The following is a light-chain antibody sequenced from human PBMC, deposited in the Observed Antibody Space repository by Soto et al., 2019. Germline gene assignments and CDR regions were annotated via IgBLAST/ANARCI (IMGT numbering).Light chain of an antibody. CDR2: GAS. CDR1: QSVSGY. Sequence: EIVLTQSPPTLSLSPGESATLSCRASQSVSGYLAWFQQKPGQAPRLLIYGASNRATGIPARFSGSGSGTDFNLTISSLEPEDFAVYYCQQRSGWRRTFGQGTKLEV. CDR3: QQRSGWRRT. V-gene: IGKV3-11*01. J-gene: IGKJ2*01.